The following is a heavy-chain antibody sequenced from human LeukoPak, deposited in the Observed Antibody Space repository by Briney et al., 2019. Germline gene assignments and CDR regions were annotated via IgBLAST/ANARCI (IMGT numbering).Heavy chain of an antibody. D-gene: IGHD7-27*01. Sequence: VASVKVSCKASGGTFSSYAISWVRQAPGQGLEWMGRIIPIFGTANYAQKFQGRVTITTDESTSTAYMELSSLRSEDTAVYYCARAGAANFDYWGQGTLVTVSS. CDR1: GGTFSSYA. V-gene: IGHV1-69*05. CDR3: ARAGAANFDY. J-gene: IGHJ4*02. CDR2: IIPIFGTA.